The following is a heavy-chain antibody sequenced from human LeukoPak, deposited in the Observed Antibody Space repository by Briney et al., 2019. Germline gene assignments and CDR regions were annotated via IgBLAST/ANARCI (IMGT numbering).Heavy chain of an antibody. CDR2: INHSEST. J-gene: IGHJ4*02. Sequence: SETLSLTCAVYGGSFSGYYWSWIRQPPGKGLEWIGEINHSESTNYNPSLKSRVTISVDTSKNQFSLKLSSVTAADTAVYYCARVAYYYFDYWGQGTLVTVSS. V-gene: IGHV4-34*01. CDR3: ARVAYYYFDY. CDR1: GGSFSGYY. D-gene: IGHD2-21*01.